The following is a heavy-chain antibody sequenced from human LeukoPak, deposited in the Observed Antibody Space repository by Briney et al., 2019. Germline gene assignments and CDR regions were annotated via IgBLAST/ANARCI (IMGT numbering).Heavy chain of an antibody. CDR2: ISGSSNDK. CDR1: GFTFNRYS. D-gene: IGHD3-22*01. J-gene: IGHJ4*02. V-gene: IGHV3-21*04. Sequence: PGGSLRLSCLASGFTFNRYSMKWVRQAPGKGLEWVSSISGSSNDKHYIDSVKGRFTISRDNAKNTLYLQMNSLRAEDTAVYYCAKSDDSSGYYYGIVYWGQGTLVTVSS. CDR3: AKSDDSSGYYYGIVY.